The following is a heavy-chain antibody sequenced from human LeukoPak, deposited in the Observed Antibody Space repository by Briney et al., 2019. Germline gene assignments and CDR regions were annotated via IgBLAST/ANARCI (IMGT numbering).Heavy chain of an antibody. D-gene: IGHD3-9*01. Sequence: GESLKISCKGSGYSFTSYWIGWVRQMPGKGLEWMGIIYPGDSDTRYSPSFQGQVTISADKSISTAYLQWSSLKASDTAMYYCARHESPSVVLRCFDWLGGNWFDPWGQGTLVTVSS. CDR2: IYPGDSDT. J-gene: IGHJ5*02. CDR3: ARHESPSVVLRCFDWLGGNWFDP. V-gene: IGHV5-51*01. CDR1: GYSFTSYW.